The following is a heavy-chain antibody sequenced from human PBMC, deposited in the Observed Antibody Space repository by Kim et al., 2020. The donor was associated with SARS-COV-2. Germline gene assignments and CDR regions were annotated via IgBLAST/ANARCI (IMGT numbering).Heavy chain of an antibody. D-gene: IGHD3-22*01. CDR1: GDSISNYY. CDR2: MYYSGGT. J-gene: IGHJ4*02. Sequence: SETLSLTFTVSGDSISNYYLSWIRQPPGKGLEWIGHMYYSGGTNYNPSLKSRVTISVDRSKNHFSLDLTSVTAADTAVYFCAREDYDGRVDYWGQGTLVT. V-gene: IGHV4-59*01. CDR3: AREDYDGRVDY.